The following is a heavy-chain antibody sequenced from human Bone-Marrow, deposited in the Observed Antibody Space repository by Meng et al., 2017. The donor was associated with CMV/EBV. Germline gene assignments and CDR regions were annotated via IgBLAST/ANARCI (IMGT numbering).Heavy chain of an antibody. CDR2: IYYSGST. Sequence: QVQLQESGPGLVTPSQXLSLTCTVSGGSISSGDSYWSWIRQPPGKGLEWIGYIYYSGSTYYNPSLKSRVTISVDTSKNQFSLKLSSVTAADTAVYYCARIYCSSTSCPFDYWGQGTLVTVSS. CDR1: GGSISSGDSY. CDR3: ARIYCSSTSCPFDY. V-gene: IGHV4-30-4*08. D-gene: IGHD2-2*01. J-gene: IGHJ4*02.